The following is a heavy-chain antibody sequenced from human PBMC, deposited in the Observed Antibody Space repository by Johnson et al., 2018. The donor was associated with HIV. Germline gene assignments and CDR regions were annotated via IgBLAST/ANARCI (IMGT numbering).Heavy chain of an antibody. CDR3: ARQVYCSSTSCSSAFDI. V-gene: IGHV3-64*01. D-gene: IGHD2-2*01. J-gene: IGHJ3*02. CDR2: VSSNGGKT. CDR1: GFTFSTYA. Sequence: VQLVESGGGLVQPGGSLRLSCADSGFTFSTYAMHWVRQAPGKGLEYVSGVSSNGGKTYYANSVKGRFTISRDNSKNTLYLQMNSLRAEDMAVYYCARQVYCSSTSCSSAFDIWGQGTMVTVSS.